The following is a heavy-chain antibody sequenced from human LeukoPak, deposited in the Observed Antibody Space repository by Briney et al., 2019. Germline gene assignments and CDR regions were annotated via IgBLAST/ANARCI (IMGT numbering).Heavy chain of an antibody. J-gene: IGHJ5*02. CDR3: AKFGAWEGGGHDS. V-gene: IGHV3-30*02. D-gene: IGHD2-21*01. Sequence: GGSLTLSCSASEFGFSFSSYAIHWVRQAPGKGLEWVSDIRYDGGRQDYSDSVKGRFSISRDNSRKTVYLQMNRLRPEDTAIYYCAKFGAWEGGGHDSWGQGTLVTVSS. CDR1: EFGFSFSSYA. CDR2: IRYDGGRQ.